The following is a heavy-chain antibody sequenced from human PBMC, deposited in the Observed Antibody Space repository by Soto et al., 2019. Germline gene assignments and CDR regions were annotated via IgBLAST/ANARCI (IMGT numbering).Heavy chain of an antibody. Sequence: QVQLVESGGGVVQPGRSLRLSCAASEFTFSHYAMHWVRQAPGKGLEWVAVISYDGSNEYYADSVKGRFTLSRDNSRNTLYLQMNSLRAEDTAVYYCARDRETDSYNYDTFDYWGQGTLVTVSS. J-gene: IGHJ4*02. CDR3: ARDRETDSYNYDTFDY. D-gene: IGHD5-12*01. CDR1: EFTFSHYA. CDR2: ISYDGSNE. V-gene: IGHV3-30-3*01.